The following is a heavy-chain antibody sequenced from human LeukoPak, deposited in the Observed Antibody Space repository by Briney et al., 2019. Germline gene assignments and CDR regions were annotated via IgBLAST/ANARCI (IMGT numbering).Heavy chain of an antibody. CDR1: GYTFTSYG. V-gene: IGHV1-18*01. Sequence: GASVKVSCKASGYTFTSYGISWVRQAPGQGLEWMGWISAYNGNTNYAQKLQGRVTMTTDTSTSTAYMELRSLRSDDTAVYYCARDPYYYDSSGYYPLWGQGTLVTVSS. CDR2: ISAYNGNT. D-gene: IGHD3-22*01. J-gene: IGHJ4*02. CDR3: ARDPYYYDSSGYYPL.